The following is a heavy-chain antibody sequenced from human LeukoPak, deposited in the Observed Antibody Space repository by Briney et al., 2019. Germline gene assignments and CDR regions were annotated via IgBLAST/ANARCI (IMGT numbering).Heavy chain of an antibody. J-gene: IGHJ4*02. CDR3: AREGSSGWYWFDY. Sequence: GGSLRLSCAASGFTFSTYAMSWVRQAPGKGLEWVSGISASGGSTYYADSVKGRFTISRDNAKNSLYLQMNSLRAEDTAVYYCAREGSSGWYWFDYWGQGTLVTVSS. V-gene: IGHV3-23*01. CDR2: ISASGGST. D-gene: IGHD6-19*01. CDR1: GFTFSTYA.